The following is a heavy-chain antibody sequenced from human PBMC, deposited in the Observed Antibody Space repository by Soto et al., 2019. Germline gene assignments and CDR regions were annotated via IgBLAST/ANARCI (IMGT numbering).Heavy chain of an antibody. D-gene: IGHD3-16*01. CDR3: AREFMY. V-gene: IGHV4-61*01. J-gene: IGHJ4*02. CDR1: GGSVSSGSYY. Sequence: SETLSLTCTVSGGSVSSGSYYWSWIRQPPGKGLEWIGYIYYSGSTNYNPSLKSRVTISVDTSKNQFSLKLSSVTAADTAVYYCAREFMYWGQGTLVTVSS. CDR2: IYYSGST.